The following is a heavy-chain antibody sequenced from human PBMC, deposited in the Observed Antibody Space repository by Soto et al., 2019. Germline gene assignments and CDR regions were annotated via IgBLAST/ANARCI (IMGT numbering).Heavy chain of an antibody. J-gene: IGHJ4*02. Sequence: SETLSLTCDVSGDTISTGGYTWAWIRQPPGKALEWIGEINHSGSTNYNPSLKSRVTISVDTSKNQFSLKLSSVTAADTAVYYCARGHNTMARGVIRTAPYYFDYWGQGTLVTVSS. V-gene: IGHV4-30-2*01. CDR2: INHSGST. D-gene: IGHD3-10*01. CDR1: GDTISTGGYT. CDR3: ARGHNTMARGVIRTAPYYFDY.